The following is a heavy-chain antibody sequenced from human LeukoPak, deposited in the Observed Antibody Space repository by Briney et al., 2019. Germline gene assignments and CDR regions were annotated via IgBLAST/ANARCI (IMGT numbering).Heavy chain of an antibody. V-gene: IGHV4-59*01. CDR3: ARTNTPLVYYYMDV. D-gene: IGHD2-2*02. Sequence: SETLSLTCTVSGGSISSYYWSWIRQPPGKGLEWIGYIYYSGSTNYNPSLKSRVTISVDTSKNQFSLKLSSVTAADTAVYYCARTNTPLVYYYMDVWGKGTTVTVSS. CDR2: IYYSGST. CDR1: GGSISSYY. J-gene: IGHJ6*03.